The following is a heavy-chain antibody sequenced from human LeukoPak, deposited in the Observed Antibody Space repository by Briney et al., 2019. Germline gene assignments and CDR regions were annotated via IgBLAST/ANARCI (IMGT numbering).Heavy chain of an antibody. J-gene: IGHJ4*02. CDR2: INTNTGNP. CDR3: ARGSGYYYFVDY. V-gene: IGHV7-4-1*02. Sequence: ASVKVSCLASGYTFTSYAMNWVRPAPGQGLEWMGWINTNTGNPTYAQGFTGRFVFSLHTSVSTASLQVSSLKAEDTAVYYGARGSGYYYFVDYWGQGTLVTVSS. CDR1: GYTFTSYA. D-gene: IGHD3-22*01.